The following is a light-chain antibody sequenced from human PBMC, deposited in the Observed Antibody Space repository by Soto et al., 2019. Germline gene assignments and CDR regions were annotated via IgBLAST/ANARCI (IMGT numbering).Light chain of an antibody. CDR1: QSVSSSY. CDR3: QQYGSSQT. J-gene: IGKJ1*01. Sequence: EIVLTQSPGTLSLSPGERATLSCRASQSVSSSYLAWYQQKPGQAPRPLIYGASSRATGIPDRFSGSGSGTDFTLTISRLEPEDFAVYYCQQYGSSQTFGQGTKV. V-gene: IGKV3-20*01. CDR2: GAS.